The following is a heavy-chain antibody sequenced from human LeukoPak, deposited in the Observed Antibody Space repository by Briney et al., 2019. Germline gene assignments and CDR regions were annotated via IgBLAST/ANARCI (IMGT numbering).Heavy chain of an antibody. CDR2: ISYDGSNK. Sequence: GGSLRLSCAASGFTFSSYGMHWVRQAPGKGLEWVAVISYDGSNKYYADSVKGRFTISRDNAKNSLYLQMNSLRDEDTAVYYCARDPRRTTGTTPNAFDIWGQGTMVTVSS. D-gene: IGHD1-1*01. V-gene: IGHV3-30*12. CDR1: GFTFSSYG. CDR3: ARDPRRTTGTTPNAFDI. J-gene: IGHJ3*02.